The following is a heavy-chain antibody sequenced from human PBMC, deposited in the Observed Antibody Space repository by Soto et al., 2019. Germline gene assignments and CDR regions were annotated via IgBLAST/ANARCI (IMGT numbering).Heavy chain of an antibody. D-gene: IGHD6-6*01. J-gene: IGHJ6*02. Sequence: SQTLSLTCAISGDSVSANNAAWNWIRQSPSRGLEWLGRTYYRSKWNYDYAESVKSRLTITPDTSNNQFSLQLNSVTPEDAAVYYCVRQPLANLALYGMDVWGQGTTVTVSS. V-gene: IGHV6-1*01. CDR1: GDSVSANNAA. CDR3: VRQPLANLALYGMDV. CDR2: TYYRSKWNY.